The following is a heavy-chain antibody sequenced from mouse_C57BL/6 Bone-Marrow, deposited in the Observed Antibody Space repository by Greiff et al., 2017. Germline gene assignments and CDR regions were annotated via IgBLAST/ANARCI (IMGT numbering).Heavy chain of an antibody. CDR1: GFTFSDYG. V-gene: IGHV5-17*01. J-gene: IGHJ3*01. CDR3: AVADYRNYVPWFAY. D-gene: IGHD2-5*01. Sequence: EVKLMESGGGLVKPGGSLKLSCAASGFTFSDYGMHWVRQAPEKGLEWVAYISSGSSTIYYADTVKGRFTISRDNAKNTLFLQMTSLRSEDTAMYYCAVADYRNYVPWFAYWGQGTLVTVSA. CDR2: ISSGSSTI.